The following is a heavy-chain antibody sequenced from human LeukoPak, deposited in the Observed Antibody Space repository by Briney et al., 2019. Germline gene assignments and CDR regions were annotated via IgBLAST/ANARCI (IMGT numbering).Heavy chain of an antibody. J-gene: IGHJ4*02. V-gene: IGHV4-34*01. CDR2: INHRGIT. CDR1: GGSFSNYY. Sequence: SETLSLTCVVYGGSFSNYYWSWIRQPPGKGLEWIGEINHRGITNYNPSLTSRVTISVDTSKNQFSLNLTSLTAADTAVYYCARRSISCLDYWGQGTLVPVSS. D-gene: IGHD2-2*01. CDR3: ARRSISCLDY.